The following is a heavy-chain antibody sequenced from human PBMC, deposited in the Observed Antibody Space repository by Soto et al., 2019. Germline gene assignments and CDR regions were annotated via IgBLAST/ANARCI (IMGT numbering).Heavy chain of an antibody. CDR3: TTELAAAGPFDY. D-gene: IGHD6-13*01. J-gene: IGHJ4*02. V-gene: IGHV3-15*07. CDR2: IKSKTDGGTT. Sequence: EVQLVESGGGLVKPGGSLRLSCAASGFTFSNAWMNWVRQAPGKGLEWGGRIKSKTDGGTTDYAAPVKGRFTISRADSKNTLYLQMTSMKTEDTAVYYCTTELAAAGPFDYWGQGTLVTVSS. CDR1: GFTFSNAW.